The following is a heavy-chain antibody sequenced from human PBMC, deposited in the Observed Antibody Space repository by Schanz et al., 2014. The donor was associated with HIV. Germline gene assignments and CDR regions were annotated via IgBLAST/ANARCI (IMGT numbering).Heavy chain of an antibody. D-gene: IGHD6-6*01. J-gene: IGHJ6*02. V-gene: IGHV3-53*02. CDR3: ANTEYPYSSSSDYYYGMDV. Sequence: EVQLVETGGRLIQPGGSLRLSCAASGFTVSSIYMSWVRQAPGRGLEWVSVIYSGGTTYYADSVKGRFTISRDNSKNTLYLQMNSLRVDDTAVYYCANTEYPYSSSSDYYYGMDVWGQGTTVTVSS. CDR2: IYSGGTT. CDR1: GFTVSSIY.